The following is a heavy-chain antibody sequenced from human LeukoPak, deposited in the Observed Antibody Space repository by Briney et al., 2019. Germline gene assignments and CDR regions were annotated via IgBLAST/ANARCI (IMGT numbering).Heavy chain of an antibody. CDR2: FDPEDGET. D-gene: IGHD2-8*01. V-gene: IGHV1-24*01. Sequence: ASVKVSCKVSEYTLTELSMHWVRQAPGKGLEWMGGFDPEDGETIYAQKFQGRVTMTEDTSTDTAYMELSSLRSEDTAVYYCAASINRYCTNGVCYCFDYWGQGTLVTVSS. CDR1: EYTLTELS. J-gene: IGHJ4*02. CDR3: AASINRYCTNGVCYCFDY.